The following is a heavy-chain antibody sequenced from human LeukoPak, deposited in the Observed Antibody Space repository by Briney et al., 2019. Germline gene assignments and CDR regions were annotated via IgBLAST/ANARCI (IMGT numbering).Heavy chain of an antibody. Sequence: SETLSLTCTVSGGSISSYYWSWIRQPPGKGLEWIAYISDIGSINYNPSLKSRVTISLDTSKNQFSLKLSSVTAADTAVYYCARGPGWNSSGYDYWGQGTLVTVSS. D-gene: IGHD6-19*01. CDR2: ISDIGSI. J-gene: IGHJ4*02. CDR3: ARGPGWNSSGYDY. V-gene: IGHV4-59*12. CDR1: GGSISSYY.